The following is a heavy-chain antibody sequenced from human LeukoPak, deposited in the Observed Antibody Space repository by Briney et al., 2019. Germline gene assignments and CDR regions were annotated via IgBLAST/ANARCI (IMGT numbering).Heavy chain of an antibody. D-gene: IGHD6-13*01. CDR1: GFSFSRAW. CDR3: ARQSPSRY. Sequence: PGGSLRLSCAASGFSFSRAWVSWVRQAPGKGLGWVSSISGSGDTTYYADSVKGRFTISRDNSKNTLYLQMNSLRAEDTAVYYCARQSPSRYWGQGTLVTVSS. CDR2: ISGSGDTT. J-gene: IGHJ4*02. V-gene: IGHV3-23*01.